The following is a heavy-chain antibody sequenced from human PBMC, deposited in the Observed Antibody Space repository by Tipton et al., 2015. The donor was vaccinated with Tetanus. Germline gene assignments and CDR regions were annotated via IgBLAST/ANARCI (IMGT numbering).Heavy chain of an antibody. CDR3: AREGRMTPQLDY. CDR2: IYYSGST. V-gene: IGHV4-61*01. J-gene: IGHJ4*02. CDR1: GGSVSSGTYF. D-gene: IGHD1-1*01. Sequence: TLSLTCTVSGGSVSSGTYFWSWIRQPPGKGLEWIGYIYYSGSTNYNPSLKSRVTMSVDTSKNQFSLRLSSVTAADTAVYYCAREGRMTPQLDYWGQGTLVTVSS.